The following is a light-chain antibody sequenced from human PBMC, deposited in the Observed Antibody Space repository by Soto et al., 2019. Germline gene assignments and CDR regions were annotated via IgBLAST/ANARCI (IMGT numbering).Light chain of an antibody. V-gene: IGKV3-11*01. CDR3: QQYSNWPRT. Sequence: DIVLTQSPATLSLSPGQTATLSCRASQSVSSYLAWYQQKAGQAPRLLIYEGSNRATGIPTRFSGSGSGTDFTLTISSLQSEDFAVYYCQQYSNWPRTFGQGTKVDIK. CDR1: QSVSSY. CDR2: EGS. J-gene: IGKJ1*01.